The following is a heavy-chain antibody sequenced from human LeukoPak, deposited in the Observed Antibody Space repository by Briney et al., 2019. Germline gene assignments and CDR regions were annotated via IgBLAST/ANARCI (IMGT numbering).Heavy chain of an antibody. J-gene: IGHJ5*02. D-gene: IGHD2-2*01. CDR3: ARGDIVVVPAAIYFNWFDP. CDR1: GYTFTSYG. V-gene: IGHV1-18*01. Sequence: ASVKVSCKASGYTFTSYGISWVRQAPGQGLEWMGWISAYNGNTNYAQKLQGRVTMTTDTSTSTAYMELRSLRSDDTAVYYCARGDIVVVPAAIYFNWFDPWGQGTLVTVSS. CDR2: ISAYNGNT.